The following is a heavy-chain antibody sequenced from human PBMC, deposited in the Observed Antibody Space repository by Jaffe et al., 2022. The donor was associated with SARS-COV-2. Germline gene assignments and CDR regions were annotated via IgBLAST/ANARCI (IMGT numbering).Heavy chain of an antibody. J-gene: IGHJ4*01. Sequence: VKLVESGGGLVKPGGSLRLSCTCSGFTFKNVWMSWVRQAPGKGLEWVGRIQSEVDGWTEDYAAPVKGRFIISRDDSTNTTYLQLSGLKIEDTGVYYCTAWFGEMYPDYWGHGTPVTVSS. CDR3: TAWFGEMYPDY. CDR2: IQSEVDGWTE. V-gene: IGHV3-15*01. CDR1: GFTFKNVW. D-gene: IGHD3-10*01.